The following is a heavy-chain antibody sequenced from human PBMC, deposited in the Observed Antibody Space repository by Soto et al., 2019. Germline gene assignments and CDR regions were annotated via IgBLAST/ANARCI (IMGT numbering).Heavy chain of an antibody. CDR2: ISSRDNFV. CDR1: GFSFSDYY. CDR3: ARDAAGSGGY. V-gene: IGHV3-11*01. Sequence: QVQLLESGGGVVKPGGSLRLSCATSGFSFSDYYMSWIRQAPGKGLEWIAYISSRDNFVFYVDSVKGRFTNSRDNARNSLYLQMDNLRGEDTAVYYCARDAAGSGGYWGQGTLVTVSS. J-gene: IGHJ4*02. D-gene: IGHD6-13*01.